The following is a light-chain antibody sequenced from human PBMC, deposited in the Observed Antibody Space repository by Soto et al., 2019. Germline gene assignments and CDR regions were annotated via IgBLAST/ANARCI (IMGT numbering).Light chain of an antibody. CDR3: SSYSSTNTLYV. Sequence: QSVLTQPPSVSGAPGQRVTISCTGSSSNIGAGYGVHWYQQLPGTAPKLLIYEVYNRPAGVSDRFSGSKSGNTASLTISGLQTGDEGDYYCSSYSSTNTLYVFGTGTKVTVL. CDR2: EVY. J-gene: IGLJ1*01. CDR1: SSNIGAGYG. V-gene: IGLV1-40*01.